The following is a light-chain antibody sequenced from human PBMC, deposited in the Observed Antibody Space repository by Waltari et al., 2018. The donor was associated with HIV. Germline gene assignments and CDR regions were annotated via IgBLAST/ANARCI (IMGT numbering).Light chain of an antibody. CDR1: SLRTSY. CDR3: NSRDSSGNHVF. J-gene: IGLJ2*01. CDR2: AKN. V-gene: IGLV3-19*01. Sequence: SSELTQDPVVSVALGQTVRITCQGDSLRTSYASRYQQKPGQAPVLVIFAKNNRPSGIPDRFSGSGSGNTTSLTITGAQAEDEADYYCNSRDSSGNHVFFGGGTKLTVL.